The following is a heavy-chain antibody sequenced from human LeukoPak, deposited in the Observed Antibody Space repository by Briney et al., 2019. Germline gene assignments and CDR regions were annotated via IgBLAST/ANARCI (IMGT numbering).Heavy chain of an antibody. D-gene: IGHD4-11*01. CDR1: GGTFSSYA. CDR2: IIPIFGTA. Sequence: SVKVSCKASGGTFSSYAISWVRQAPGQGLEWMGGIIPIFGTANYAQKFQGRVTITADESTSTAYMELSSLRSEDTAVYHCANPPTVTSFDNWGQGTLVTVSS. V-gene: IGHV1-69*13. J-gene: IGHJ4*02. CDR3: ANPPTVTSFDN.